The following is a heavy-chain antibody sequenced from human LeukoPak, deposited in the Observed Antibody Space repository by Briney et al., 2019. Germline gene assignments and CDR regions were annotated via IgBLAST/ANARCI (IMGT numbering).Heavy chain of an antibody. CDR3: GRAVGGNVFDY. CDR2: ISTSRSYK. CDR1: GFTFNSFS. J-gene: IGHJ4*02. Sequence: AGSLRLSCAASGFTFNSFSMNWLRQPPGKGLEWVSPISTSRSYKYYADSVKGRFTISRDNAKKSLYLQMNSLRAEDTAVYYCGRAVGGNVFDYWGQGTQVTVAS. V-gene: IGHV3-21*01. D-gene: IGHD1-26*01.